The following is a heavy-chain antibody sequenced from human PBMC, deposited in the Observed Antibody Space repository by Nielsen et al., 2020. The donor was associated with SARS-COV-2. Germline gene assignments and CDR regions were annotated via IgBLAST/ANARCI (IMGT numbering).Heavy chain of an antibody. Sequence: SETLSLTRAVSGGSISSYYWSWIRQPPGKGLEWIGYIYYSGSTNYNPSLKSRVTISVDTSKNQFSLKLSSVTAADTAVYYWARGGGGGGSGSYYGMDVWGQGTTVTVSS. V-gene: IGHV4-59*01. J-gene: IGHJ6*02. D-gene: IGHD6-19*01. CDR3: ARGGGGGGSGSYYGMDV. CDR2: IYYSGST. CDR1: GGSISSYY.